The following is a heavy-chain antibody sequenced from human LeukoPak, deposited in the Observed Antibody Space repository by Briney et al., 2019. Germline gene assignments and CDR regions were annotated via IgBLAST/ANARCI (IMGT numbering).Heavy chain of an antibody. D-gene: IGHD3-10*01. CDR2: IWYDGSNK. CDR1: GFTFSSYG. CDR3: ANMVRGVIDRFDY. V-gene: IGHV3-33*06. Sequence: PGGSLRLSCAASGFTFSSYGMHWVSQAPGKGLEWVAVIWYDGSNKYYADSVKGRFTISRDNSKNTLYLQMNSLRAEDTAVYYCANMVRGVIDRFDYWGQGTLVTVSS. J-gene: IGHJ4*02.